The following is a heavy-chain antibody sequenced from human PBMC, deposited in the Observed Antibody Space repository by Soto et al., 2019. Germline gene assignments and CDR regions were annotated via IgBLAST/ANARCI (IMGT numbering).Heavy chain of an antibody. V-gene: IGHV3-74*01. D-gene: IGHD2-15*01. CDR2: INSDGSST. CDR3: VRTSLVVAAATREDY. CDR1: GFTFSSYW. Sequence: VQLVESGGGLVQPGGSLRLSCAASGFTFSSYWMHWVRQAPGKGLVWVSRINSDGSSTSYADSVKGRFTISRDNAKNTLYLQMNILRAEDTAVYYCVRTSLVVAAATREDYWGQGTLVTVSS. J-gene: IGHJ4*02.